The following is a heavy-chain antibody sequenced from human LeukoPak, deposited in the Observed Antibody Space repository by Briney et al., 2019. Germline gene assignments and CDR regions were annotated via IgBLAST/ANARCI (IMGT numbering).Heavy chain of an antibody. CDR3: AKSQKGYFDY. J-gene: IGHJ4*02. Sequence: GASVNVSCKASGYPFTNYYIHWVRQAPGQGLEWMGRTNPNSGDTNYAQKFQGRVTMTRDTSITTAYMELSGLRSADTAVYYCAKSQKGYFDYCGQRTLVTVSA. V-gene: IGHV1-2*06. CDR1: GYPFTNYY. CDR2: TNPNSGDT.